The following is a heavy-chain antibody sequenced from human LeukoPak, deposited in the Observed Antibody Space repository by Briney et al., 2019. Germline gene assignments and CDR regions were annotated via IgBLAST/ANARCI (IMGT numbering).Heavy chain of an antibody. D-gene: IGHD3-3*01. CDR3: ARVDDFWSGYAFDI. CDR2: IYYSGST. J-gene: IGHJ3*02. Sequence: PSETLSLTCTVSGGSISSHYWSWIRQPPGKGLEWIGYIYYSGSTNYNPSLKSRVTIPVDTSKNQFSLKLSSVIAADTAVYYCARVDDFWSGYAFDIWGQGTMVTVSS. CDR1: GGSISSHY. V-gene: IGHV4-59*11.